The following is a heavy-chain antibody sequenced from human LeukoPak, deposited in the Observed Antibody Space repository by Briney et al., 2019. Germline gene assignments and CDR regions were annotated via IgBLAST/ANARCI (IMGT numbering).Heavy chain of an antibody. CDR2: ISPYNGNT. Sequence: VASVKVSCKASGYTFTSYGISWVGQAPGQGLEWMGWISPYNGNTNYAQKLQGRVTMTTDTSTSTAYMELRSLRSDDTAVYYCAREMATIVNQFDYWGQGTLVTVSS. CDR3: AREMATIVNQFDY. J-gene: IGHJ4*02. CDR1: GYTFTSYG. D-gene: IGHD5-24*01. V-gene: IGHV1-18*01.